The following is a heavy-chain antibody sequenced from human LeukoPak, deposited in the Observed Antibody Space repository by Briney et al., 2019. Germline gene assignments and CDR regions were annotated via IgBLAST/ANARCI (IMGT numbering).Heavy chain of an antibody. CDR1: GFTFCSCA. J-gene: IGHJ4*02. V-gene: IGHV3-15*01. CDR2: IKSKTDGGTT. Sequence: GSLRLSFAASGFTFCSCAISWVRQAPGKGLEWVGRIKSKTDGGTTDYAAPVKGRFTISRDDSKNTLYLQMNSQKTEDTAVYYCSTTYYYDSSEGYWGQGTLVTVSS. CDR3: STTYYYDSSEGY. D-gene: IGHD3-22*01.